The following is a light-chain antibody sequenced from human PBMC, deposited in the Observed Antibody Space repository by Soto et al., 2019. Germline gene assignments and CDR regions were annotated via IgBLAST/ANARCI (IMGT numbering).Light chain of an antibody. Sequence: EIVLTQSPATLSLSPGERATLSCRASQSVSSYLAWYQQKPGQAPRLLIYGASTRATGIPARFSGSGSGTEFTLTISSLQSEDVAVYYCQQYISMYTFGQGTKLEIK. V-gene: IGKV3-15*01. CDR2: GAS. CDR1: QSVSSY. J-gene: IGKJ2*01. CDR3: QQYISMYT.